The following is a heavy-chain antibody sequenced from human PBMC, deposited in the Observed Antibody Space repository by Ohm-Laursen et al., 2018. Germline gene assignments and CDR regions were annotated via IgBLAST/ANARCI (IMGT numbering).Heavy chain of an antibody. CDR3: ARQRGQFDY. CDR2: ISYDGSNK. CDR1: GFTFSTYW. J-gene: IGHJ4*02. V-gene: IGHV3-30*03. Sequence: SLRLSCAASGFTFSTYWMSWVRQAPGKGLEWVAVISYDGSNKYYADSVKGRFTISRDNSKNTLYLQMNSLRAEDTAVYYCARQRGQFDYWGQGTLVTVSS.